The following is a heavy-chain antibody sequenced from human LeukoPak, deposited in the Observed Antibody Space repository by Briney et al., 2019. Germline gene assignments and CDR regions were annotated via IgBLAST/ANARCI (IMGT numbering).Heavy chain of an antibody. Sequence: ASVKVSCKAAGYTFTGYYMFWVRQAPGQGLEWMGRIIPIFGTANYAQKFQGRVTITTDESTSTAYMELSSLRSEDTAVYYCARDYCSGGSCYSRGGYYYYMDVWGKGTTVTVSS. CDR1: GYTFTGYY. V-gene: IGHV1-69*05. CDR2: IIPIFGTA. CDR3: ARDYCSGGSCYSRGGYYYYMDV. J-gene: IGHJ6*03. D-gene: IGHD2-15*01.